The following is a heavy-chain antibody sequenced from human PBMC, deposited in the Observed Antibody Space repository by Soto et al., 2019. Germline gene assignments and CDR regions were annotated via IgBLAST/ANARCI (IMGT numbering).Heavy chain of an antibody. V-gene: IGHV4-34*01. CDR3: ARFLEYSSSRDAFDI. Sequence: PSETLSLTCAVYGGSFSGYYWSWIRQPPGKGLEWIGEINHSGSTNYNPSLKSRVTISVDTSKNQFSLKLSSVTAADTAMYYCARFLEYSSSRDAFDIWGQGTMVTVSS. CDR2: INHSGST. D-gene: IGHD6-6*01. J-gene: IGHJ3*02. CDR1: GGSFSGYY.